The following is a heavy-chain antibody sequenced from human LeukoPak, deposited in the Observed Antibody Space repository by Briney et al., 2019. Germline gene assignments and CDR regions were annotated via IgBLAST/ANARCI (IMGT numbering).Heavy chain of an antibody. CDR1: GGTFSSYA. D-gene: IGHD4-11*01. V-gene: IGHV1-69*04. CDR3: ARAPLATTADNAFDI. CDR2: IIPILGIA. Sequence: GASVKVSCKASGGTFSSYAISWVRQSPGQGLEWMGRIIPILGIANYAQKFQGRVTITADKSTSTAYMELSSLRSEDTAVYYCARAPLATTADNAFDIWGQGTMVTVSS. J-gene: IGHJ3*02.